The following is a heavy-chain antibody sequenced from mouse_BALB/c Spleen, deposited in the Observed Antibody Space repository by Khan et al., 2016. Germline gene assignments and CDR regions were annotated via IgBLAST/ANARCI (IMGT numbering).Heavy chain of an antibody. D-gene: IGHD4-1*02. CDR2: IRYSGST. J-gene: IGHJ3*01. V-gene: IGHV3-2*02. Sequence: EVQLQESGPGLVKPSQSLSLTCTVTGYSITSDYAWNWIRQFPGNKLEWMGYIRYSGSTTYNPSLKSRISITRDTSKNQFFLQLNSVTTEDTATYYCAINWDEEDYWGQGTLVTVSA. CDR3: AINWDEEDY. CDR1: GYSITSDYA.